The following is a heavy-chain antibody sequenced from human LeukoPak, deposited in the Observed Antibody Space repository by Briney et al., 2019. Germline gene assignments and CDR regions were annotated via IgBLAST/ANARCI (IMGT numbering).Heavy chain of an antibody. Sequence: SVKVACKASGGTFSSYAISWVRQAPGQGLEWMGRIIPILGIANYAQKFQGRVTITADKSTSTAYMELSSLRSDDTAVYYCARDYGYDYYYYYGMDVWGQGTTVTVSS. CDR1: GGTFSSYA. CDR2: IIPILGIA. CDR3: ARDYGYDYYYYYGMDV. D-gene: IGHD5-12*01. J-gene: IGHJ6*02. V-gene: IGHV1-69*04.